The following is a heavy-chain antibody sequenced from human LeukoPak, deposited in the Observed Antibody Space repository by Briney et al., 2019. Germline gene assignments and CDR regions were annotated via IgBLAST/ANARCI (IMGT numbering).Heavy chain of an antibody. D-gene: IGHD3-9*01. Sequence: GGSLRLSCAASGFFLSSYGMHWVRQAPGKGLEWVAVISYDGSNEYYADSVKGRFTISRDNSKNTLYLQMNSLRAEDTAVYYCARSYDILTGSFFDYWGQGTLVTVSS. V-gene: IGHV3-30*03. CDR3: ARSYDILTGSFFDY. CDR1: GFFLSSYG. CDR2: ISYDGSNE. J-gene: IGHJ4*02.